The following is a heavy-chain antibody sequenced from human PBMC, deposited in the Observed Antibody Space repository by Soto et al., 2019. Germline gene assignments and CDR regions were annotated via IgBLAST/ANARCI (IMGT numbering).Heavy chain of an antibody. CDR3: ARAFYDNSGYLDY. D-gene: IGHD3-22*01. J-gene: IGHJ4*02. CDR2: MFDSGSGGI. V-gene: IGHV4-59*02. CDR1: GGSVSGHY. Sequence: SETLSLTCSVSGGSVSGHYWAWIRQSPGQGLEWLAHMFDSGSGGIKTNPSLKSRVSSSVVTSTNHISLRLTSVTAADTAVFYCARAFYDNSGYLDYWGEGTLVT.